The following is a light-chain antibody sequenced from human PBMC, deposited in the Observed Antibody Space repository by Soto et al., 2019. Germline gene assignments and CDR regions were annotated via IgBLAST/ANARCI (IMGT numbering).Light chain of an antibody. CDR2: DAS. CDR3: QQYNTYSRT. V-gene: IGKV1-5*01. J-gene: IGKJ1*01. Sequence: DIQISQSPSTLSASVGDRVTITCRASQSISSWLAWYQQKPGKAPKLLIYDASSLESGVPSRFSGSGSGTEFTLTISSLQPDDFATYYCQQYNTYSRTFGHGTKV. CDR1: QSISSW.